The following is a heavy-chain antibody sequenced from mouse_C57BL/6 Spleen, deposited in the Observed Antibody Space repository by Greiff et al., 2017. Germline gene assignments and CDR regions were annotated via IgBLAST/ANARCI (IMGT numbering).Heavy chain of an antibody. J-gene: IGHJ3*01. CDR3: AREDYGPAWFAY. Sequence: QVQLQQPGAELVKPGASVKLSCKASGYTFTSYWMHWVKQRPGQGLEWIGMIHPNSGSTNYNEKFKSKATLTVDKSSSTAYMQLSSLTSEDSAVYYCAREDYGPAWFAYWGQGTLVTVSA. CDR1: GYTFTSYW. CDR2: IHPNSGST. D-gene: IGHD1-1*01. V-gene: IGHV1-64*01.